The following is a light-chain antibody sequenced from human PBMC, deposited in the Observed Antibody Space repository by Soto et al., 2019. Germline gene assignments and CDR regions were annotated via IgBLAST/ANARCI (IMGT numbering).Light chain of an antibody. CDR3: SSYRTSNTRQIV. J-gene: IGLJ1*01. CDR2: SDS. V-gene: IGLV1-44*01. CDR1: TSNIGSSLINWSSNIGSNT. Sequence: QSVLTQPPSASGTPGQRVTISCSGSTSNIGSSLINWSSNIGSNTVNWYQQLPGTAPKLLIYSDSQRPSGVPNRFSGSKSGNTASLSISGLQPEDEADYYCSSYRTSNTRQIVCGTGTKVTVL.